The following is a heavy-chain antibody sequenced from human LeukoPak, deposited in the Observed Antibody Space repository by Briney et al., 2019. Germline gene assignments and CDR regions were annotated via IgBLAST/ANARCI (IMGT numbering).Heavy chain of an antibody. D-gene: IGHD1-1*01. CDR3: ALTTGTTATSDFDY. V-gene: IGHV1-8*01. J-gene: IGHJ4*02. CDR2: MNPNSGNT. CDR1: GYTFTSYD. Sequence: ASVKVSCKASGYTFTSYDINWVRQATGQGLEWMGWMNPNSGNTGYAQKFQGRVTMTRNTSISTAYMELSSLRSEDTAVYYCALTTGTTATSDFDYWGQGTLVTVSS.